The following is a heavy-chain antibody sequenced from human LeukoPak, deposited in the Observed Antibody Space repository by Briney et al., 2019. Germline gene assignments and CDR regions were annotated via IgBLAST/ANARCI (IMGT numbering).Heavy chain of an antibody. D-gene: IGHD4-17*01. CDR1: GYTFTSYG. CDR2: ISAYNGNT. Sequence: ASVKVSCKASGYTFTSYGISWVRQAPGQGREWMGWISAYNGNTNYAQKLQGRVTMTTDTSTSTAYLELRSLRSDGTAVYYCARTTVTTGGGWFDPWGQGPLVTVSS. J-gene: IGHJ5*02. V-gene: IGHV1-18*01. CDR3: ARTTVTTGGGWFDP.